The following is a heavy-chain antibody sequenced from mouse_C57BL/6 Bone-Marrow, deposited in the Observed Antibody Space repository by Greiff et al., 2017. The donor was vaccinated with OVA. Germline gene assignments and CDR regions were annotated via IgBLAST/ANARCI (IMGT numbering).Heavy chain of an antibody. CDR3: ASRGTTVVAPDY. CDR2: IDPNSGGT. D-gene: IGHD1-1*01. CDR1: GYTFTSYW. J-gene: IGHJ2*01. Sequence: VQLQQPGAELVKPGASVTLSCKASGYTFTSYWMHWVKQRPGRGLEWIGRIDPNSGGTQYNEKFKSKATLTVDKPSSAAYMQLSSLRSEDSAVYYCASRGTTVVAPDYWGQGTTLTVSS. V-gene: IGHV1-72*01.